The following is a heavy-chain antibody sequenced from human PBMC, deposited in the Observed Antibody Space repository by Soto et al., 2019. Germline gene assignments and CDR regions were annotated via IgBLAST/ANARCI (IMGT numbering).Heavy chain of an antibody. Sequence: GGSLRLSCAASGFTFSNAWMSWVRQAPGKGLEWVGRIKSKTDGGTTDYAAPVKGRFTISRDDSKNTLYLQMNSLKTKDTAVYYCTTGGLASGSHDAFDIWGQGTMVTVSS. CDR2: IKSKTDGGTT. CDR1: GFTFSNAW. V-gene: IGHV3-15*01. D-gene: IGHD1-26*01. J-gene: IGHJ3*02. CDR3: TTGGLASGSHDAFDI.